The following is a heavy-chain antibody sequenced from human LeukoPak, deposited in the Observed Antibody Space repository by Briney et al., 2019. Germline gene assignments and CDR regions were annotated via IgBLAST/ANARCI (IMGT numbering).Heavy chain of an antibody. Sequence: SVKVSCKASGGTFSSYAISWVRQAPGQGLEWMGGIIPIFGTANYAQKFQGRVTMTEDTSTDTAYMELSSLRSEDTAVYYCATGPKYDYVWGSYRPHPFDYWGQGTLVTVSS. V-gene: IGHV1-69*06. CDR2: IIPIFGTA. D-gene: IGHD3-16*02. CDR1: GGTFSSYA. CDR3: ATGPKYDYVWGSYRPHPFDY. J-gene: IGHJ4*02.